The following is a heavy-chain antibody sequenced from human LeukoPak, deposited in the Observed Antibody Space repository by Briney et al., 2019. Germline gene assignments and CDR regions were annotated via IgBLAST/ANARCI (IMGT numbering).Heavy chain of an antibody. J-gene: IGHJ4*02. D-gene: IGHD3-3*01. CDR1: GFRFNSDG. CDR3: ARGGTDFWNTYWFDF. CDR2: IWYDGTNK. V-gene: IGHV3-33*01. Sequence: GGSLRLSCVASGFRFNSDGMHWVRQAPGKGLEWVAVIWYDGTNKYYADSVKGRFTISRDNPKNTLYLQMNNLRVEDTAVYYCARGGTDFWNTYWFDFWGQGTLVSVSS.